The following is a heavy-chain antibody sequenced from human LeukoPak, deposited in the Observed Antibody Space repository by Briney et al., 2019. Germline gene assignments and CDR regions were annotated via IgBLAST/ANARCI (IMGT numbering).Heavy chain of an antibody. CDR3: ATDSSGYYHAPYFDY. CDR1: GYTLTELS. Sequence: ASVKVSCKVSGYTLTELSMHWVRQAPGKGLAWMGGFDPEDGETIYAQKFQGRVTMTEDTSTDTAYTELSSLRSEDTAVYYCATDSSGYYHAPYFDYWGQGTLVTVSS. V-gene: IGHV1-24*01. D-gene: IGHD3-22*01. J-gene: IGHJ4*02. CDR2: FDPEDGET.